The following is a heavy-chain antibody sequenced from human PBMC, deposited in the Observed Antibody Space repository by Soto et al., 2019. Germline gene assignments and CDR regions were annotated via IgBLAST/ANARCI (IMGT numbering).Heavy chain of an antibody. CDR1: GFTVSSNY. D-gene: IGHD4-4*01. CDR3: AILSK. J-gene: IGHJ4*02. V-gene: IGHV3-53*01. Sequence: GGSLRLSCAASGFTVSSNYMNWVRQAPGKGLEWVSIIYSDGTTSYADSVKGRFTISRDNFKNTLHLQMNSLRAEDTAVYYCAILSKWGQGTLVTVYS. CDR2: IYSDGTT.